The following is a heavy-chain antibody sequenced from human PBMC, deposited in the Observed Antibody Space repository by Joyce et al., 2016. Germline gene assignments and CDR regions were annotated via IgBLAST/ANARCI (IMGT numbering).Heavy chain of an antibody. CDR2: ISSSSGYI. V-gene: IGHV3-21*01. Sequence: GGSLRLSCAASGFTFSSYSMNWVRQAPGKGLEWLSSISSSSGYIYYEDSVKSRFTISRDNAKNALYLQMNSLRAEDTAVYYCAYSDYSSDWYPPDYWGQGTLVTVSS. J-gene: IGHJ4*02. D-gene: IGHD6-19*01. CDR1: GFTFSSYS. CDR3: AYSDYSSDWYPPDY.